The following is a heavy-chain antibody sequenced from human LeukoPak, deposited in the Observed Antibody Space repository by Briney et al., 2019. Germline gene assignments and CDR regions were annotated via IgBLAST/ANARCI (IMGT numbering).Heavy chain of an antibody. Sequence: GGSLRLSCAASGFTFTSYSIQWVRQAPGKGLEWVEVTSYDGSNEYYADSVKGRFTISRDNSKNLLSLQMSNLTSGDTALYYCERDVLAFGSVGRFWVALDLWGQGTWVTVSS. CDR1: GFTFTSYS. J-gene: IGHJ3*01. D-gene: IGHD1-26*01. CDR2: TSYDGSNE. V-gene: IGHV3-30*14. CDR3: ERDVLAFGSVGRFWVALDL.